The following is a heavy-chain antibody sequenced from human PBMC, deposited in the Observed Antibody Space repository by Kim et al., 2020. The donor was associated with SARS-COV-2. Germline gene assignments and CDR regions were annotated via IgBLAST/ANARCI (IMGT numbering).Heavy chain of an antibody. Sequence: GGSLRLSCAASGFTFSSYAMHWVRRAPGKGLEWVALISYDGSNKYYADSVKGRFTISRDNSKNTLYLQMNSLRAEDTAVYYCARGGITIFGVVTPGYYGMDVWGQGTTVTVSS. D-gene: IGHD3-3*01. CDR2: ISYDGSNK. V-gene: IGHV3-30-3*01. CDR1: GFTFSSYA. J-gene: IGHJ6*02. CDR3: ARGGITIFGVVTPGYYGMDV.